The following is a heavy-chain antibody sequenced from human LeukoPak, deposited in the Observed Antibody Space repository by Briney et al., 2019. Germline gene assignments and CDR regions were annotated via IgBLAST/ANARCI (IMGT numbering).Heavy chain of an antibody. CDR2: TYYRSNFYN. Sequence: SQTLSLTCVISGDGVSNNRAAWNWIRQSPSRGLEWLGRTYYRSNFYNDYAVSVKSRITINADTSKNQFSLKLSSVTAADTAVYYCARDFDFWSGYYEEAFWFDPWGQGTLVTVSS. CDR1: GDGVSNNRAA. V-gene: IGHV6-1*01. CDR3: ARDFDFWSGYYEEAFWFDP. J-gene: IGHJ5*02. D-gene: IGHD3-3*01.